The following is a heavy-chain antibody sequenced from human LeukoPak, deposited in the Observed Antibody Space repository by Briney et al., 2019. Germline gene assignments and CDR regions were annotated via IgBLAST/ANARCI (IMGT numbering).Heavy chain of an antibody. CDR1: GGSISSYY. J-gene: IGHJ4*02. D-gene: IGHD1/OR15-1a*01. CDR2: IYYSGST. V-gene: IGHV4-59*01. Sequence: SETLSLTCTVSGGSISSYYLSWIRQPPGKGLEWIGYIYYSGSTNCNPSLKSRVTISVDTSKNQFSLKLSSVTAADTAVYYCARGTTKFDYWGQGALVTVSS. CDR3: ARGTTKFDY.